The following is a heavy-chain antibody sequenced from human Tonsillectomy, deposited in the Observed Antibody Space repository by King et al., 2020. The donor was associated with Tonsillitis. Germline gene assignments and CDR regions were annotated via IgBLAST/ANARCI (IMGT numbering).Heavy chain of an antibody. Sequence: VQLVESGGGVVQPGRSLRLSCATSGFTFTNHGMHWVRQAPGKGLDWVAALSSAGTNEYYADSVKGRFTISRDTSKNTLYLQMHSLRAEDTAVYYCARLEYWGRGTLVTVSS. CDR1: GFTFTNHG. CDR2: LSSAGTNE. CDR3: ARLEY. V-gene: IGHV3-33*05. J-gene: IGHJ4*02.